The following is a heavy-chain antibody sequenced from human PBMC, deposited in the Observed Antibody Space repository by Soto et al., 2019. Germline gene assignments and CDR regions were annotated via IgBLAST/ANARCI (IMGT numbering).Heavy chain of an antibody. V-gene: IGHV4-39*01. Sequence: LSETLSLTCTVSGGSISSSSYYWGWIRQPPGKGLEWIGSIYYSGSTYYNPSLKSRVTISVDTSKNQFSLKLSSVTAADSAVYYCARRSRDCCGSSCYPFFDYWGQGTLVTVSS. CDR2: IYYSGST. CDR1: GGSISSSSYY. D-gene: IGHD2-15*01. CDR3: ARRSRDCCGSSCYPFFDY. J-gene: IGHJ4*02.